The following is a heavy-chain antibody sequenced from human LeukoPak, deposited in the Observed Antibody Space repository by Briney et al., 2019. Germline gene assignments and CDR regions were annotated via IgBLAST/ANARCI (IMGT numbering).Heavy chain of an antibody. CDR3: TRGYSISSEAHYGMDV. CDR2: LSNDGSST. CDR1: GFTFKNYW. V-gene: IGHV3-74*01. Sequence: GGSLRLSCAASGFTFKNYWMSWVRQAPGKGLVSVSRLSNDGSSTGYVDSVKGRFTISRDNAKNKVYLQMNSLRAEDTAVYYCTRGYSISSEAHYGMDVWGQGTTVTVSS. D-gene: IGHD6-6*01. J-gene: IGHJ6*02.